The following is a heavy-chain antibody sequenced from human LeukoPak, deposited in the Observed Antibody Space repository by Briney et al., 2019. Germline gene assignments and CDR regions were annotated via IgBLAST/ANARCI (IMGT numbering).Heavy chain of an antibody. CDR1: GDSISSSHW. CDR2: IYHRGTT. CDR3: ARDGALGFGELGVNSFDY. J-gene: IGHJ4*02. V-gene: IGHV4-4*02. Sequence: SGTLSLTCAVSGDSISSSHWWTWVRQPPGKGLEWIGEIYHRGTTNYNLSLKSRVTISVDRSKNQFSLRLTSVTAADTAVYYCARDGALGFGELGVNSFDYWGQGTLVTVSS. D-gene: IGHD3-10*01.